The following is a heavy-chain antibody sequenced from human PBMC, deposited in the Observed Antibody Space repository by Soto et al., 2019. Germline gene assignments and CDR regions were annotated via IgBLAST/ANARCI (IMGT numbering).Heavy chain of an antibody. Sequence: QVQLVQSGAEVKKPGSSVKVSCKASGGTFSSYAISWVRQAPGQGLEWMGGIIPIFGTANYAQKFQGRVTITADESTSTAYMELSSLRSEDTAVYYCARGRYYDSGDHPYAFDIWGQGTMVTVSS. CDR3: ARGRYYDSGDHPYAFDI. D-gene: IGHD3-22*01. CDR1: GGTFSSYA. V-gene: IGHV1-69*01. CDR2: IIPIFGTA. J-gene: IGHJ3*02.